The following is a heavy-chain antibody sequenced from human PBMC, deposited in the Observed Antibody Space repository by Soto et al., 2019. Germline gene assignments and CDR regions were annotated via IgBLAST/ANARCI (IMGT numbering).Heavy chain of an antibody. J-gene: IGHJ4*02. CDR3: TRWNGYGDL. CDR1: GFSYSTYG. D-gene: IGHD1-1*01. V-gene: IGHV3-23*01. Sequence: PGGSLRLSCAVSGFSYSTYGVTWVRQAPGKGLEWVCGVSGGSGATHYRDSVRGRFTITGDESRNTVYLQMHSLRVEDTAVYYCTRWNGYGDLWGQGTLVPVSS. CDR2: VSGGSGAT.